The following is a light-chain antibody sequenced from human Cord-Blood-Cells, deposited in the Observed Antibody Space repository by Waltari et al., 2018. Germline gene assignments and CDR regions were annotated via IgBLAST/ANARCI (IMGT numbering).Light chain of an antibody. Sequence: AIRITQSPSSLSASTGDRVPITCRASQGISSYLAWYQQKPVKAPKLLNYAASTSQSGVPSRFSGSGSGTDFTLTINCLQSEDFATYYCQQYYSYPRTFGQGTKAEIK. CDR1: QGISSY. CDR3: QQYYSYPRT. V-gene: IGKV1-8*01. CDR2: AAS. J-gene: IGKJ1*01.